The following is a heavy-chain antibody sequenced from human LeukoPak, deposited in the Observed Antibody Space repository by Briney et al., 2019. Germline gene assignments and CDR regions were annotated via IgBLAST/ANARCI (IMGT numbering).Heavy chain of an antibody. CDR3: AKDVAYYYDSSGRSRGIDD. J-gene: IGHJ4*02. V-gene: IGHV3-30*02. CDR2: IRYDGSNK. Sequence: GGSLRLSCAASGFTFSSYGMHWVRQAPGKGLEWVAFIRYDGSNKYYADSVKGRFTISRDNSKNTLYLQMNSLRAEDTAVYYCAKDVAYYYDSSGRSRGIDDWGQGTLVTVSS. CDR1: GFTFSSYG. D-gene: IGHD3-22*01.